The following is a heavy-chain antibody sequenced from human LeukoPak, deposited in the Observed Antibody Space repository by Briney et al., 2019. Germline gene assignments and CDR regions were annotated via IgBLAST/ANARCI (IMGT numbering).Heavy chain of an antibody. V-gene: IGHV3-23*01. CDR1: GFTFSSYA. CDR3: AKRGIAEAASFDY. CDR2: IYGSGDDT. Sequence: GGSLRLSRAASGFTFSSYAMSWVRQAPGKGLEWVSTIYGSGDDTYYADSVKGRFTISRDSSKNTLYLQMSSLRADDTAVYYCAKRGIAEAASFDYWGQGTLVTVSS. D-gene: IGHD6-13*01. J-gene: IGHJ4*02.